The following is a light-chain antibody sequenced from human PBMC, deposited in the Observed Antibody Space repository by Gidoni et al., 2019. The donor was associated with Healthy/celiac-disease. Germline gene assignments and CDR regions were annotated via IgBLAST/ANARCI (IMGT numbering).Light chain of an antibody. CDR3: QQRSNWLT. J-gene: IGKJ4*01. V-gene: IGKV3-11*01. CDR1: QSVSSY. CDR2: DAS. Sequence: EIVLTQSPATLSLSPGERATLSCRASQSVSSYLAWYQQKPGQAPRLLIYDASNRDTGIPASFSGSGSGTDFTLTISSLEPEDFAVYYCQQRSNWLTFGGGTKVEIK.